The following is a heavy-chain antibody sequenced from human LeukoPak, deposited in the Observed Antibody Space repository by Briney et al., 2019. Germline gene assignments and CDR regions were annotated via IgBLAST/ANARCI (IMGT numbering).Heavy chain of an antibody. CDR1: GYTFTSYG. D-gene: IGHD3-10*01. Sequence: ASVTVSCTASGYTFTSYGSSWVRQAPGQGLEWMGWISAYNGNTNYAQKLQGRVTMTTDTSTSTAYMVLRSLRSNDTAVYYCARRINYGSGRYGVDVWGQGTTVTVSS. J-gene: IGHJ6*02. V-gene: IGHV1-18*01. CDR3: ARRINYGSGRYGVDV. CDR2: ISAYNGNT.